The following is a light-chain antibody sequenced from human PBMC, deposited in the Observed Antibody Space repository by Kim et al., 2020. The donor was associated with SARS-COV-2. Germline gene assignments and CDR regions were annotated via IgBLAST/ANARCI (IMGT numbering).Light chain of an antibody. CDR2: AAS. CDR3: QQSYSTPWT. J-gene: IGKJ1*01. Sequence: ASVGDRVTITCRASQSISNYLNWYQQKPGKAPKLLISAASSLQSGVPSRFSGSGSGTDFTLTISSLQPEDFATYYCQQSYSTPWTFGQGTKVDIK. V-gene: IGKV1-39*01. CDR1: QSISNY.